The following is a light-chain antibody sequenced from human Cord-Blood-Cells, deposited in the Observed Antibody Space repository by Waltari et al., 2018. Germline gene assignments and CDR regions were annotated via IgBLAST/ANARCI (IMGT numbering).Light chain of an antibody. Sequence: AIQLTQSPSSLSASVGDRVTITCRASQGISSAVAWYQQKPGKAPKLLIYDASSLESGVTSSFSGSGSGTDFTLTIGSLQPEDFATYYCQQFNSYPITCGQGTRLEIK. CDR1: QGISSA. CDR2: DAS. J-gene: IGKJ5*01. CDR3: QQFNSYPIT. V-gene: IGKV1-13*02.